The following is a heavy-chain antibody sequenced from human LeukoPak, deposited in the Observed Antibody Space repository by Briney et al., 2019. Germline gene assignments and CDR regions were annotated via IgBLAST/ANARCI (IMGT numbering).Heavy chain of an antibody. J-gene: IGHJ4*02. CDR1: GFTFSSYA. Sequence: GGSLRLSCAASGFTFSSYAMSWVRQAPGKGLEWVSAISGSGGSTYYADSVKGRFTISRDNSKNTLYLQMNSLRAEDTAVYYCAKVSCSGGSCYSGIVDWGQGTLVTVSS. V-gene: IGHV3-23*01. CDR2: ISGSGGST. D-gene: IGHD2-15*01. CDR3: AKVSCSGGSCYSGIVD.